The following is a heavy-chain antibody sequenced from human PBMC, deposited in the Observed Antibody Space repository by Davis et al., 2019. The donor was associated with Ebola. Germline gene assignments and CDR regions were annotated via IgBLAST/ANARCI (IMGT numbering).Heavy chain of an antibody. CDR1: GGSFSGYY. J-gene: IGHJ4*02. V-gene: IGHV4-34*01. Sequence: MPSETLSLTCAVYGGSFSGYYWSWIRQPPGKGLAWIGEINHSGSTNYNPSLKSRVTISVDTSKNQFSLKLSSVTAADTAVYYCARGPSIAGFDYWGQGTLVTVSS. CDR2: INHSGST. D-gene: IGHD6-6*01. CDR3: ARGPSIAGFDY.